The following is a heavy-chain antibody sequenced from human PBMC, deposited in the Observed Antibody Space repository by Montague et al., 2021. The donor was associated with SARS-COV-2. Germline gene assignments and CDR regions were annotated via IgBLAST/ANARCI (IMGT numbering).Heavy chain of an antibody. CDR1: GGSIISTTSN. CDR2: VHYTGST. Sequence: SETLSLTCTVTGGSIISTTSNWTRIRQSPGKGLEWIGYVHYTGSTKYNPSLKTRVSLSLATPKNHFSLHLSSVTAADTAIYFCARAQNTCFIANCVNYFDVWGLGALVTVSS. V-gene: IGHV4-61*03. CDR3: ARAQNTCFIANCVNYFDV. J-gene: IGHJ4*02. D-gene: IGHD1-1*01.